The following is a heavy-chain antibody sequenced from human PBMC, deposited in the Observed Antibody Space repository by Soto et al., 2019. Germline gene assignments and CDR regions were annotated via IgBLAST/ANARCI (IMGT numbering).Heavy chain of an antibody. D-gene: IGHD6-6*01. CDR3: ARHGSYSSSIFFDY. CDR2: IYYSGST. J-gene: IGHJ4*02. CDR1: GGSISSSSYY. V-gene: IGHV4-39*01. Sequence: NPSETLSLTCTVSGGSISSSSYYWGWIRQPPGKGLEWIGSIYYSGSTYYNPSLKSRVTISVDTSENQFSLKLSSVTAADTAVYYCARHGSYSSSIFFDYWGQGTLVTVSS.